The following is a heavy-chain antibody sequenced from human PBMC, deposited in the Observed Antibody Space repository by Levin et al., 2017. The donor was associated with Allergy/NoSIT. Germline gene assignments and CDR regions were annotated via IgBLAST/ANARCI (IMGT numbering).Heavy chain of an antibody. V-gene: IGHV3-48*03. D-gene: IGHD2-8*01. CDR3: ARRGNNCTNGVCYTDYFDY. CDR2: ISSSGSTI. Sequence: GGFLSLAFFFSFFLFLLSSLNWVRQAPGKGLEWVSYISSSGSTIYYADSVKGRFTISLDNAKNSLYLQMNSLRAEDTAVYYCARRGNNCTNGVCYTDYFDYWGQGTLVTVSS. J-gene: IGHJ4*02. CDR1: FFLFLLSS.